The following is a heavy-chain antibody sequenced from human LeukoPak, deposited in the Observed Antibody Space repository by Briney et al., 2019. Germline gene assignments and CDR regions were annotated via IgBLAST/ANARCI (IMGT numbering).Heavy chain of an antibody. J-gene: IGHJ4*02. D-gene: IGHD4-11*01. V-gene: IGHV4-31*03. CDR2: IYYSGST. Sequence: PSETLSLTCTVSGGSISSGGYYWSWIRQHPGKGLEWIGYIYYSGSTYFNPSLKSRVTISVDRSKNQFSLKLSSVTAADTAVYYCARDSLSTVTTEYYFDYWGQGTLVTVSS. CDR1: GGSISSGGYY. CDR3: ARDSLSTVTTEYYFDY.